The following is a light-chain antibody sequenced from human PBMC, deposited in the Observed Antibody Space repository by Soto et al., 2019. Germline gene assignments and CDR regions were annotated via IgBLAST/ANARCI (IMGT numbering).Light chain of an antibody. CDR2: AAS. CDR3: QQLNTCPDT. CDR1: QGISRY. V-gene: IGKV1-9*01. Sequence: IQLTQSPSSLSASVGDSVTITCRASQGISRYLAWYQQKAGRAPKLLISAASTLQSWVPSRFSGSESGTDFTLTISSLQPEDFVNYYCQQLNTCPDTFGGGTKVDVK. J-gene: IGKJ4*01.